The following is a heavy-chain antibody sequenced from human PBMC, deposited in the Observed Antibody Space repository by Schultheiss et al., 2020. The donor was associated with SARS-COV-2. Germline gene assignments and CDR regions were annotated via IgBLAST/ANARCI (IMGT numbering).Heavy chain of an antibody. J-gene: IGHJ6*02. CDR2: ISSSSSTI. V-gene: IGHV3-48*02. CDR3: ARDWQQLITHYYYYGMDV. D-gene: IGHD6-13*01. Sequence: GESLKISCAASGFTFSTYSMNWVRQAPGKGLEWISYISSSSSTIYYADSVKGRFTISRDNAKNSLYLQMKSLRDEDTAVYYCARDWQQLITHYYYYGMDVWGPGTTVTVSS. CDR1: GFTFSTYS.